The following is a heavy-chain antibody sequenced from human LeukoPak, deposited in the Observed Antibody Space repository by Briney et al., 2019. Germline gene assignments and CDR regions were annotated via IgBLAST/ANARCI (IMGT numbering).Heavy chain of an antibody. CDR1: GGTFSSYA. CDR2: IIPIFGTA. V-gene: IGHV1-69*13. CDR3: ARDRWEGSSWYVFDY. D-gene: IGHD6-13*01. Sequence: SVKVSCKASGGTFSSYAISWVRQAPGQGLEWMGGIIPIFGTANYAQKFQGRVTITADESTSTAYMELSSLRSEDTAVYYCARDRWEGSSWYVFDYWGQGTLVTVSS. J-gene: IGHJ4*02.